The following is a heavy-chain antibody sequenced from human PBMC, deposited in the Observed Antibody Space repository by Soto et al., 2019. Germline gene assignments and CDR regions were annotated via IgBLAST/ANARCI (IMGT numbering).Heavy chain of an antibody. D-gene: IGHD5-12*01. J-gene: IGHJ6*02. CDR2: ISYDGSNK. CDR3: ARREMATIDYYYYGMDV. Sequence: PGGSLRLSCAASGLTFSSYAMHWVRQAPGKGLEWVAVISYDGSNKYYADSVKGRFTISRDNSKNTLYLQMNSLRAEDTAVYYCARREMATIDYYYYGMDVWGQGTTVTVSS. V-gene: IGHV3-30-3*01. CDR1: GLTFSSYA.